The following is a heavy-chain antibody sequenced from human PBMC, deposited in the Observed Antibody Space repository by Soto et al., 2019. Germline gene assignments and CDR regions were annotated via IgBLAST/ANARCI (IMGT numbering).Heavy chain of an antibody. D-gene: IGHD6-19*01. CDR1: GGTFSSYA. CDR2: IIPMFGRA. J-gene: IGHJ2*01. V-gene: IGHV1-69*12. CDR3: AQTLGLAVAGPGRFDL. Sequence: QVQLVQSGAEVKKPGSSVKVSCKASGGTFSSYAISWVRQAPGQGLEWMGGIIPMFGRANYAQKFQGRVTTTADESTSTAYMELNSLRSEDTAAYYCAQTLGLAVAGPGRFDLWGRGTLVTVSS.